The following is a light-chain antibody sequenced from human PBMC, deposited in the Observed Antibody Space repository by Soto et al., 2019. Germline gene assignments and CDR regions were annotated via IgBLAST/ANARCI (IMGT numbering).Light chain of an antibody. V-gene: IGKV3-20*01. CDR3: QQYGSSGT. J-gene: IGKJ1*01. CDR2: GAS. Sequence: EIVLTQSPGTLSLSPWEGATLSCRASQTISSFLAWYQQKRGQAPRLLIYGASNRATGIPDRFSGSGSGTDFTLTISRLEPEDFAVYYCQQYGSSGTFGQGTKVDIK. CDR1: QTISSF.